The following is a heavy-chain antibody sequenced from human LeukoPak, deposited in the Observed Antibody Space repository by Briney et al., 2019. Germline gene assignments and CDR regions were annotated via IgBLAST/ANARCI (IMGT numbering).Heavy chain of an antibody. D-gene: IGHD1-1*01. CDR3: ASPGPTPKGPTTSAFDI. CDR1: GYTFTGYY. J-gene: IGHJ3*02. CDR2: INPSGGRT. V-gene: IGHV1-46*01. Sequence: ASVKVSCKASGYTFTGYYMHWVRQAPGQGLEWMGVINPSGGRTSYAQTFQGRVTMTRDMSTSTVYMELSSLRSEDTAVYYCASPGPTPKGPTTSAFDIWGQGTMVTVSS.